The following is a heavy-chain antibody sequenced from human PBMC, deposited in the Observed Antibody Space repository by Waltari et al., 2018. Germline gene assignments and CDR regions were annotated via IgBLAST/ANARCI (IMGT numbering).Heavy chain of an antibody. CDR3: ARLGGGSSSPYYYMDV. CDR2: IYPVDSYT. V-gene: IGHV5-51*01. J-gene: IGHJ6*03. Sequence: EVQLVQSGAEVKKPGESLKISCKGSGYSFTSYWIGWVRQMPGKGLGWMWIIYPVDSYTSYSPSFQGQVTIPSDESISTAYLQLSSLKASDTAMYYCARLGGGSSSPYYYMDVWGKGTTVTVSS. CDR1: GYSFTSYW. D-gene: IGHD2-15*01.